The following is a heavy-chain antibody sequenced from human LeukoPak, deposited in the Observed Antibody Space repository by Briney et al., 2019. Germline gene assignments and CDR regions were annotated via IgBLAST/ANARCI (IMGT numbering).Heavy chain of an antibody. CDR3: AELGITLIGGV. J-gene: IGHJ6*04. D-gene: IGHD3-10*02. Sequence: GGSLRLSCAASGFTFSKMNWVRQAPGKGLEWVSYISSSGSTIYYADSVKGRFTISRDNAKNSLYLQMNSLRAEDTAVYYCAELGITLIGGVWGKGTTVTISS. CDR2: ISSSGSTI. V-gene: IGHV3-48*03. CDR1: GFTFSK.